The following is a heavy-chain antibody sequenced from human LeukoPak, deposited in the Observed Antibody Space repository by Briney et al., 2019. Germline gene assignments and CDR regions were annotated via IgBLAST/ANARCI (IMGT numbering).Heavy chain of an antibody. CDR1: GFTFSSYG. CDR3: AKGSNRGVATIDY. CDR2: ISYDGSNK. D-gene: IGHD5-12*01. J-gene: IGHJ4*02. Sequence: GGSLRLSCAASGFTFSSYGMHWVRQAPGKGLDWVAVISYDGSNKCHADSVKGRFTISRDNSKNTLFMQMNSLRAEDTAVYYCAKGSNRGVATIDYWGQGTLVTVSS. V-gene: IGHV3-30*18.